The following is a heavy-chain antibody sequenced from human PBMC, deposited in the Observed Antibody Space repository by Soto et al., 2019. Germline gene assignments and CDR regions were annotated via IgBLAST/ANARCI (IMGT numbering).Heavy chain of an antibody. CDR1: GFTFSSYG. D-gene: IGHD2-15*01. J-gene: IGHJ4*02. V-gene: IGHV3-33*01. CDR2: IWYDGSNK. Sequence: QVQLVESGGGVVQPGRSLRLSCAASGFTFSSYGMHWVRQAPGKGLEWVAVIWYDGSNKYYADSVKGRFTISRDNSKNMLYLQMNSLRAEDTAGYYCARDYLRYCSGGSCYSDYWGQGTLVTVSS. CDR3: ARDYLRYCSGGSCYSDY.